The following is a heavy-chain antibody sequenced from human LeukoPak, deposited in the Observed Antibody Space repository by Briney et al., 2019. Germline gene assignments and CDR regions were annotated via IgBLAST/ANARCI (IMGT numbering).Heavy chain of an antibody. V-gene: IGHV3-43*01. CDR2: INWDGGST. D-gene: IGHD6-13*01. J-gene: IGHJ4*01. CDR1: GFNFDDYT. CDR3: AKDLGKVIAAAGTSGFDS. Sequence: GGSLRLSCAASGFNFDDYTMHWVRQIPGKGLEWVYLINWDGGSTFYADSVKGRFTISRDTRKNFLYLQMISLRTEDTALYYCAKDLGKVIAAAGTSGFDSWGRGTLVTVSS.